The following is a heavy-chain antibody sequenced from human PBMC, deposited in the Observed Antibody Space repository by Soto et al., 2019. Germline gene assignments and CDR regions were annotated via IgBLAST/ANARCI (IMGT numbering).Heavy chain of an antibody. J-gene: IGHJ4*02. CDR3: AREYSSSSFGS. V-gene: IGHV1-18*01. Sequence: RASVKVSCKTSGYTFTAYAVSWVRQAPGQGLEWMGTISTYNNYTNYAQSLQGRLPMTADTSSSTAYMELRSLRADDTAVYYCAREYSSSSFGSWGQGTLVTVSS. CDR1: GYTFTAYA. CDR2: ISTYNNYT. D-gene: IGHD6-6*01.